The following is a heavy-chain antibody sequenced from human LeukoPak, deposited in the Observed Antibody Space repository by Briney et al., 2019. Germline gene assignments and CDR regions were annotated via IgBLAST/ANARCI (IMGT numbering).Heavy chain of an antibody. CDR2: IKQDGSEK. D-gene: IGHD2-2*01. Sequence: GGSLRLSCAASGFTFSSHWMSWVRQAPGKGLEWVANIKQDGSEKYYVDSVKGRFTISRDNAKNLLYLQMNSLRDEDMAVYYCAKDVPAAYFDYWGQGTLVTVSS. J-gene: IGHJ4*02. CDR3: AKDVPAAYFDY. CDR1: GFTFSSHW. V-gene: IGHV3-7*01.